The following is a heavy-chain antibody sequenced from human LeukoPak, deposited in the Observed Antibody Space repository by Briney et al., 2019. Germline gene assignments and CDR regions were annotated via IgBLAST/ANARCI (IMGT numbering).Heavy chain of an antibody. CDR3: ASLDFWSGPHGMDV. J-gene: IGHJ6*02. CDR2: IYTSGST. V-gene: IGHV4-4*07. D-gene: IGHD3-3*01. CDR1: GGSISSYY. Sequence: SETLSLTCTVSGGSISSYYWSWIRQPARKGLEWIGRIYTSGSTNYNPSLKSRVTMSVDTSKNQFSLKLSSVTAADTAVYYCASLDFWSGPHGMDVWGQGTTVTVSS.